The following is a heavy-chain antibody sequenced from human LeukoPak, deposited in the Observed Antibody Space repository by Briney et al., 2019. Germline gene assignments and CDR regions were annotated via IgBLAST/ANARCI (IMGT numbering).Heavy chain of an antibody. CDR3: ARDVVLGYCSSTSCYETGWFDP. Sequence: GGSLRLSCAASGFTFSSYSMNWIRQAPGKGLEWVSSISSSSSYIYYADSVKGRFTISRDNAKNSLYLQMNSLRAEDTAVYYCARDVVLGYCSSTSCYETGWFDPWGQGTPVTVSS. J-gene: IGHJ5*02. CDR1: GFTFSSYS. CDR2: ISSSSSYI. V-gene: IGHV3-21*01. D-gene: IGHD2-2*01.